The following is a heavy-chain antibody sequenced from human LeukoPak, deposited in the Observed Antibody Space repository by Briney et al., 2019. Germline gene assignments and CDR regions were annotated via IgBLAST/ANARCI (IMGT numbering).Heavy chain of an antibody. D-gene: IGHD3-22*01. V-gene: IGHV1-8*01. CDR2: MNPNSGNT. CDR3: ARFRATMIVVGLDY. J-gene: IGHJ4*02. Sequence: ASVKVSCKASGYTFTSYDINWVRQATGQGGEWRGWMNPNSGNTGYAQKFQGRVTMTRNTSISTACMELSSLRSEDTAVYYCARFRATMIVVGLDYWGQGTLVTVSS. CDR1: GYTFTSYD.